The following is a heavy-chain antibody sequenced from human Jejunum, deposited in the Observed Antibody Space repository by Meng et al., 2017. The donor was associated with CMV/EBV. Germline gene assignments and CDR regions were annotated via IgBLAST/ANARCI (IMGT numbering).Heavy chain of an antibody. CDR1: GLTFRSYW. V-gene: IGHV3-7*01. Sequence: SGLTFRSYWMSWVRQAPGKGLEWVANIKQDGSEKYYVDSVKGRFTISRDNAKNSLYLQMNSLRAEDTAVYYCARGRVPVGAALNYWGQGTRVTVSS. CDR2: IKQDGSEK. J-gene: IGHJ4*02. D-gene: IGHD1-26*01. CDR3: ARGRVPVGAALNY.